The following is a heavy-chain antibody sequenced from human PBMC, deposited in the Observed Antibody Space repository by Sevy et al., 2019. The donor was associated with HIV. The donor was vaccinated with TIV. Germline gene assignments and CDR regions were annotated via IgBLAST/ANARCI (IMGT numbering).Heavy chain of an antibody. J-gene: IGHJ4*02. CDR1: GGTFSNYA. V-gene: IGHV1-69*13. CDR3: TRTPIVRTPGTTDLYFDN. Sequence: ASVKVSCKASGGTFSNYALSWVRQTPGRGLEWLGAIIPIFGTTNSAQKFQCRVTITADESTTTVYMELSSLRSADTAVYYCTRTPIVRTPGTTDLYFDNWGQGTLVTVSS. D-gene: IGHD1-7*01. CDR2: IIPIFGTT.